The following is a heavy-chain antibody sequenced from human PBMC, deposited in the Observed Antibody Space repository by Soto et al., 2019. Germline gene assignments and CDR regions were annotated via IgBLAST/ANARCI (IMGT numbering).Heavy chain of an antibody. CDR1: GFTFISYG. CDR3: AKERWGTSNAFDI. Sequence: WGSLRLSCAASGFTFISYGIHCFRHSPFKWLEWVAVISYDGSNKYYADSVKGRFTISRDNSKNTLYLQMNSLRAEDTAVYYCAKERWGTSNAFDIWGQGTMVTVSS. V-gene: IGHV3-30*18. D-gene: IGHD1-1*01. CDR2: ISYDGSNK. J-gene: IGHJ3*02.